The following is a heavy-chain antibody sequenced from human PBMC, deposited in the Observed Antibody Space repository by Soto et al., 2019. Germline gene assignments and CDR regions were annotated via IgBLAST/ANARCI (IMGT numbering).Heavy chain of an antibody. J-gene: IGHJ4*02. V-gene: IGHV4-34*01. CDR3: ARADSLHQAKKRITMVRGVTKIDY. Sequence: SETLSLTCAVYGGSFSGYYWSWIRQPPGKGLEWIGEINHSGSTNYNPSLKSRVTISVDTSKNQFSLKLSSVTAADTAVYYCARADSLHQAKKRITMVRGVTKIDYWGQGTLVTVSS. D-gene: IGHD3-10*01. CDR2: INHSGST. CDR1: GGSFSGYY.